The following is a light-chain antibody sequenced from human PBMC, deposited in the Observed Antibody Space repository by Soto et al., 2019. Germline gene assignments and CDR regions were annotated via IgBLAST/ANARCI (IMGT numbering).Light chain of an antibody. Sequence: DIQLTQSQSVLSASVGDTVTTSCRASQDLSNYLAWYQQKPGKAPDLLIYSASTLQSGVPSRFSGSGSETESSLTIRALQPEDFATYYCQQLSRYPLTFGGGTKVDI. V-gene: IGKV1-9*01. CDR1: QDLSNY. CDR2: SAS. CDR3: QQLSRYPLT. J-gene: IGKJ4*01.